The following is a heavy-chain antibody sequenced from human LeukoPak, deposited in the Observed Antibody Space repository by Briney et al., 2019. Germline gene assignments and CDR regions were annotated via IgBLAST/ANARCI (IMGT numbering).Heavy chain of an antibody. J-gene: IGHJ4*02. V-gene: IGHV1-8*01. D-gene: IGHD2-15*01. Sequence: SVKFSCKACGYIFTSYYINWVLQATGQGREVRWVMNHNRGKTGYEHTFKGRVNMPRNTAISTAYMALRSLRSEDTAVYYCARAVVVVAATPPPYWGQGTMATVSS. CDR3: ARAVVVVAATPPPY. CDR2: MNHNRGKT. CDR1: GYIFTSYY.